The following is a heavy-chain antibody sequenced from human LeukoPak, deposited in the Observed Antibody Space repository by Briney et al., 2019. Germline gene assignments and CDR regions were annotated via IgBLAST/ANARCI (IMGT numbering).Heavy chain of an antibody. CDR2: IYYSGGT. CDR3: ATDPLYDSSGYYFGW. J-gene: IGHJ4*02. Sequence: SGTLSLTCTVSGGSISSTSYYWGWIRQPPGKGLEWIGSIYYSGGTYYNPSLKSRVTISVDTSKNQFSLKLSSVTAADTAVYYCATDPLYDSSGYYFGWWGQGTLVTVSS. D-gene: IGHD3-22*01. CDR1: GGSISSTSYY. V-gene: IGHV4-39*07.